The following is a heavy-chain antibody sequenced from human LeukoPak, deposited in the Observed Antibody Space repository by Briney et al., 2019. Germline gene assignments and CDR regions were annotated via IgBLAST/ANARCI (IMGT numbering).Heavy chain of an antibody. V-gene: IGHV4-38-2*02. CDR2: IYHSGST. CDR3: ARDGGRLYYYYMDV. CDR1: GYSISSGYY. D-gene: IGHD1-26*01. Sequence: SETLSLTCTVSGYSISSGYYWGWIRQPPGQGLEWIGSIYHSGSTYYNPSLKSRVTISVDTSKNQFSLKLSSVTAADTAVYYCARDGGRLYYYYMDVWGKGTTVTVSS. J-gene: IGHJ6*03.